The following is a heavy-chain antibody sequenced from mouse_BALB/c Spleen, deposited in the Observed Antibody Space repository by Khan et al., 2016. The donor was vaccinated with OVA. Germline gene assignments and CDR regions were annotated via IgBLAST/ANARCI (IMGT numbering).Heavy chain of an antibody. V-gene: IGHV1S22*01. D-gene: IGHD2-14*01. CDR3: TRGEYDGDY. CDR2: IYPGSGST. CDR1: GYTFTSYW. J-gene: IGHJ2*01. Sequence: LQQPGSELVRPGASVKLSCKASGYTFTSYWMHWVKQRPGQGLEWIGNIYPGSGSTNYDEKFKSKATLTVDPSSSTAYMQLSSLTSEYSAVYYCTRGEYDGDYWGQGTTLTISS.